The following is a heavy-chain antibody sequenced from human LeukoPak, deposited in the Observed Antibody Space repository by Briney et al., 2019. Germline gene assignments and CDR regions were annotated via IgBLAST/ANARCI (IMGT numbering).Heavy chain of an antibody. V-gene: IGHV3-11*04. CDR2: ISSSGSTI. Sequence: NPGGSLRLSCAASGFTFSDYYMSWIRQAPGKGLEWVSYISSSGSTIYYADSVKGRFTISRDNAKNSLYLQMNSLRAEDTAVYYCARRNIVVVVAATARVGAFDIWGQGTMVTVSS. D-gene: IGHD2-15*01. CDR1: GFTFSDYY. CDR3: ARRNIVVVVAATARVGAFDI. J-gene: IGHJ3*02.